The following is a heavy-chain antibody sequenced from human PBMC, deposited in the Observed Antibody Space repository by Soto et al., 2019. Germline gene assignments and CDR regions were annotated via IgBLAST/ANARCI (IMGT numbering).Heavy chain of an antibody. CDR2: IYYSGDT. V-gene: IGHV4-28*01. D-gene: IGHD4-17*01. J-gene: IGHJ4*02. CDR3: ARIHLGPDYGRHSPGSYVDY. CDR1: DYSISNTNW. Sequence: SETLSLTCAVSDYSISNTNWWGWIRQPPGKGLEWIGYIYYSGDTDFNPSLKSRVTMSVDTSKNQFSLKLSSVTAVDTAVYFCARIHLGPDYGRHSPGSYVDYWGPGTLVTVSS.